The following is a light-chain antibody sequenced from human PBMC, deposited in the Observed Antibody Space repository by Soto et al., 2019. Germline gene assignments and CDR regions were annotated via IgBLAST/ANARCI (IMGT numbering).Light chain of an antibody. V-gene: IGLV1-40*01. CDR1: SSNIGAGYD. CDR2: STN. Sequence: QSVLTQPPSVSGAPGQRVTISCTGSSSNIGAGYDVHYYQQLPGRAPKLLIYSTNQRPSGVPDRISGSKSGTSATLAISGLRFEDEADYYCAVWDDSLSGWVFGGGTKLTVL. J-gene: IGLJ3*02. CDR3: AVWDDSLSGWV.